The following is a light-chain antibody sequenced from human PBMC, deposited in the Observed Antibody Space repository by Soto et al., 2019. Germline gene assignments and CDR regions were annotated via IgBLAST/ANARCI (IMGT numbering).Light chain of an antibody. CDR3: QQYDNLPIT. J-gene: IGKJ5*01. CDR2: DAS. CDR1: QGISSA. V-gene: IGKV1-33*01. Sequence: IQLTHSPSSLSASVGDRVTITCXASQGISSALAWYQQKPGKAPKPLIYDASNLETGVPSRFSGSGSGTDFTFTISSLQPEDIATYYCQQYDNLPITFCQGTRLEIK.